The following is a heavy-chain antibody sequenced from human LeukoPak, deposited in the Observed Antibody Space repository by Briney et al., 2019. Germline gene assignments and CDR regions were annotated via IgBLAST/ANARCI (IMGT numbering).Heavy chain of an antibody. CDR2: INTNTGNP. J-gene: IGHJ4*02. D-gene: IGHD6-19*01. CDR3: ARVAEYSSGWYDPFDY. Sequence: ASVKVSCKASGYSFTSYAMNWVRQAPGQGLEWMGWINTNTGNPTYAQGFTGRCVFSLDTSVSTAYLQISSLKAEDTAVYYCARVAEYSSGWYDPFDYWGQGTLVTVSS. CDR1: GYSFTSYA. V-gene: IGHV7-4-1*02.